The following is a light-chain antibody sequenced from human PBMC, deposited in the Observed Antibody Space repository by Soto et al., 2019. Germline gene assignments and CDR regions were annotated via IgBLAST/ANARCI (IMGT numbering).Light chain of an antibody. CDR3: QQRNYWPRT. J-gene: IGKJ1*01. Sequence: EIVLTQSPATLSLSPWERATLSCRASQSVSGYLAWYQQKPGQAPRFLIYDTSNRATGIPARFSGSGSGTDFTLTISSLEPEDFAVYYCQQRNYWPRTFGQGTKVEIK. V-gene: IGKV3-11*01. CDR1: QSVSGY. CDR2: DTS.